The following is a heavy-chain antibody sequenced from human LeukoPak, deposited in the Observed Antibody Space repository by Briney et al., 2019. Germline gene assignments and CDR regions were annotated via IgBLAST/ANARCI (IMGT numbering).Heavy chain of an antibody. D-gene: IGHD4-17*01. V-gene: IGHV4-61*05. CDR1: GGSISSSSYY. CDR2: IYYSGST. Sequence: SETLSLTCIVSGGSISSSSYYWGWIRQPPGKGLEWIGYIYYSGSTNYNPSLKSRVTISVDTPKNQFSLKLSSVTAADTAVYYCAGRDGDYGRGGYYYGMDVWGQGTTVTVSS. CDR3: AGRDGDYGRGGYYYGMDV. J-gene: IGHJ6*02.